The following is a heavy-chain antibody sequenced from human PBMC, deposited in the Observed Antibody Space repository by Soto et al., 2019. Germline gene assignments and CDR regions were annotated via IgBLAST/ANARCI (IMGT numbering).Heavy chain of an antibody. Sequence: LRLSCASSGFTFSSYAMSWVRQAPGKGLEWVSAISGSGGSTYYADSVKGRFTISRDNSKNTLYLQMNSLRAEDTAVYYCAKAPDYYDSSGSPYFDYWGQGTLVTVSS. CDR1: GFTFSSYA. D-gene: IGHD3-22*01. J-gene: IGHJ4*02. CDR2: ISGSGGST. V-gene: IGHV3-23*01. CDR3: AKAPDYYDSSGSPYFDY.